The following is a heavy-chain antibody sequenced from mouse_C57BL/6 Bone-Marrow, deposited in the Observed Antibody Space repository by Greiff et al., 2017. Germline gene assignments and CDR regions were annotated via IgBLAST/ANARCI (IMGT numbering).Heavy chain of an antibody. CDR1: GFSLTSYA. J-gene: IGHJ1*03. Sequence: VMLVESGPGLVAPSQSLSITCTVSGFSLTSYAISWVRQPPGKGLEWLGVIWTGGGTNYNSALKSRLSISKDNSKSQVFLKMNSLQTDDTARYYCARNIYYYGSSPYWYFDVWGTGTTVTVSS. CDR2: IWTGGGT. CDR3: ARNIYYYGSSPYWYFDV. D-gene: IGHD1-1*01. V-gene: IGHV2-9-1*01.